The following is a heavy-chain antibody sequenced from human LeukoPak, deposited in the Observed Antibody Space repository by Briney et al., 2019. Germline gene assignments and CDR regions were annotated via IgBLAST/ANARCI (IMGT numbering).Heavy chain of an antibody. J-gene: IGHJ5*02. V-gene: IGHV4-34*01. CDR3: ARGAAMRGSRFDP. D-gene: IGHD5-18*01. CDR1: GGSFSGYY. Sequence: PSETLSLTCAVYGGSFSGYYWSWIRQPPGKGLEWIGEINHSGSTNYNPSLKSRVTISVDTSKNQFSLKLSSVTAADTAVYYCARGAAMRGSRFDPWGQGTLVTVSS. CDR2: INHSGST.